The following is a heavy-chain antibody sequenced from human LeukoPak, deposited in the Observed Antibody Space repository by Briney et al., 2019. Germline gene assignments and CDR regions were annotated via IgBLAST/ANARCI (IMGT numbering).Heavy chain of an antibody. V-gene: IGHV4-59*01. Sequence: SETLSLTCTVSGGSISSYYWSSIRQPPGKGLEWIGYIYYSGSTNYNPSLKSRVTISVDTSKNQFSLKLSSVTAADTAVYYCAREARTTGSYYFDYWGQGTLVTVSS. CDR1: GGSISSYY. J-gene: IGHJ4*02. D-gene: IGHD1-1*01. CDR2: IYYSGST. CDR3: AREARTTGSYYFDY.